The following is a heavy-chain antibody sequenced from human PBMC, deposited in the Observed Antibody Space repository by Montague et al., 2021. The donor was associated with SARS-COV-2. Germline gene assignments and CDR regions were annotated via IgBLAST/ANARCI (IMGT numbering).Heavy chain of an antibody. Sequence: SETLSLTCTVSGDSIRNSDYSWGWVRQPPGNGLEWIGNIYNGGSTFYSPSLKSRVTIFVDTSKNQFSLKLSSVTAADTAVYYCATRTRYPQNDFGFWGQVTLVTVSS. CDR1: GDSIRNSDYS. D-gene: IGHD1-14*01. V-gene: IGHV4-39*01. CDR2: IYNGGST. J-gene: IGHJ4*02. CDR3: ATRTRYPQNDFGF.